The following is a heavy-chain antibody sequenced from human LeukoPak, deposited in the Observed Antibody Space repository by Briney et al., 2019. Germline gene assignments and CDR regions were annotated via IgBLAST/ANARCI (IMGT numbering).Heavy chain of an antibody. Sequence: GGSLRLSCAASGFTFSSYSMNWVRQAPGKGLEWVSSISSSSSYIYYADSVKGRFTISRDNAKNSLYLQMNSLRDEDTAVYYCARETQLVLRYFDYWGQGTLVTVSS. CDR2: ISSSSSYI. CDR3: ARETQLVLRYFDY. CDR1: GFTFSSYS. V-gene: IGHV3-21*01. J-gene: IGHJ4*02. D-gene: IGHD6-13*01.